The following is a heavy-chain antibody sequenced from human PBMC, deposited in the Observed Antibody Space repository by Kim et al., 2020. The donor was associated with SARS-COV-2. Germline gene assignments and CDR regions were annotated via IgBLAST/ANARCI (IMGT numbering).Heavy chain of an antibody. CDR2: INHSGST. CDR1: GGSFSGYY. V-gene: IGHV4-34*01. Sequence: SETLSLTCAVYGGSFSGYYWSWIRQPPGKGLEWIGEINHSGSTNYNPSLKSRVTISVDTSKNPFSLKLSSVPAADAAVYYCARGQDTTCYYYYMYVWC. J-gene: IGHJ6*03. CDR3: ARGQDTTCYYYYMYV.